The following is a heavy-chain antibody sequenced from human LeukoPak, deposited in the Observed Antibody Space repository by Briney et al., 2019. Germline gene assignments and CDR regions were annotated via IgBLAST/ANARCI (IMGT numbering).Heavy chain of an antibody. J-gene: IGHJ6*03. Sequence: GASVKVSCKASGYTFTSYGISWVRQAPGQGPEWMGWISAYNGNTNYAQKLQGRVTMTTDTSTSTAYMELRSLRSDDTAVYYCARGVVPAATGYYYYYMDVWGKGTTVTVSS. V-gene: IGHV1-18*01. CDR2: ISAYNGNT. D-gene: IGHD2-2*01. CDR1: GYTFTSYG. CDR3: ARGVVPAATGYYYYYMDV.